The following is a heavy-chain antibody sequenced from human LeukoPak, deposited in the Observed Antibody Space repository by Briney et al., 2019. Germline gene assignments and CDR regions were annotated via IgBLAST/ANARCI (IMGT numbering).Heavy chain of an antibody. V-gene: IGHV3-74*01. J-gene: IGHJ4*02. D-gene: IGHD5-12*01. CDR3: ARGGGYSGYGY. Sequence: PGGSLRLSCAASGFTSSNYWMHWVRQAPGKGLVWVSRINSDGSSTSYADSVKGRFTISRDNAKNTLYLQMNSLRAEDTAVYYCARGGGYSGYGYWGQGTLVTVSS. CDR1: GFTSSNYW. CDR2: INSDGSST.